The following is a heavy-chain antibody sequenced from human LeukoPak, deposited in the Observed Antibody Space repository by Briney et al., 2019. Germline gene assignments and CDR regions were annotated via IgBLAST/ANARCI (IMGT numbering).Heavy chain of an antibody. CDR1: GGSNSSYY. Sequence: PSETLSLXCTVSGGSNSSYYWRWIRRPPGKGLEWIGYIYYSGSTNYNPSLKSRVTISVDTSKNQFSLKLSSVTAADTAVYYCARGLSGDWGQGTLVTVSS. V-gene: IGHV4-59*01. CDR3: ARGLSGD. D-gene: IGHD1-26*01. J-gene: IGHJ4*02. CDR2: IYYSGST.